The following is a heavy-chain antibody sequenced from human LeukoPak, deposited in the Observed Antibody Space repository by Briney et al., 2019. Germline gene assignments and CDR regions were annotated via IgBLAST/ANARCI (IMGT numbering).Heavy chain of an antibody. Sequence: ASVKVSCKASGYTFTGYYMHWVRQAPGQGLEWMGWINPNSGGTNYAQKFQGRVTMTRDTSISTAYMELSRLRSDDTAVYYCARPRDYYDQDPHSLDYWGQGTLVTVSS. CDR1: GYTFTGYY. D-gene: IGHD3-22*01. CDR3: ARPRDYYDQDPHSLDY. CDR2: INPNSGGT. J-gene: IGHJ4*02. V-gene: IGHV1-2*02.